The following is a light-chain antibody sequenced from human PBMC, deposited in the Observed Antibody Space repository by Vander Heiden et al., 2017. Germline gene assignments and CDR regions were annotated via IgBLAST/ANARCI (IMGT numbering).Light chain of an antibody. V-gene: IGLV3-21*02. CDR2: DDS. CDR1: DIGTKG. CDR3: QVWDTRSDHVV. Sequence: SHVLTHPPSLSLAPGQTARINCGGNDIGTKGVHWYQQRPGQAPVLVVYDDSDRPSGIPERFSGSTSANTATLTISGVEAGDEADYFCQVWDTRSDHVVFGGGTKLTVL. J-gene: IGLJ2*01.